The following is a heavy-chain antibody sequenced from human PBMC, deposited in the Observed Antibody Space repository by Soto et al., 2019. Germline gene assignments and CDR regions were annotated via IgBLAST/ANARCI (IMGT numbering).Heavy chain of an antibody. Sequence: SETLSLTCTVSGGSISSGGYYWSWIRQHPGKGLEWIGYIYYSGSTYYNPSLKSRVTISVDTSKNQFSLKLSSVTAADTAVYYCARAPFDYGSGSDLHFDYWGQGTLVTVSS. J-gene: IGHJ4*02. CDR2: IYYSGST. D-gene: IGHD3-10*01. CDR1: GGSISSGGYY. CDR3: ARAPFDYGSGSDLHFDY. V-gene: IGHV4-30-4*08.